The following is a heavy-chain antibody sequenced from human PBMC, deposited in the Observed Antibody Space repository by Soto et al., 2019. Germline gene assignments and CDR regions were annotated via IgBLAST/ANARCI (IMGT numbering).Heavy chain of an antibody. CDR3: AKDLSVAVAGAL. CDR2: IDSGSRTM. D-gene: IGHD6-19*01. V-gene: IGHV3-48*02. J-gene: IGHJ4*02. CDR1: GFTFMSYS. Sequence: GGSLRLSCVVSGFTFMSYSINWVRQAPGKGLEWISCIDSGSRTMDYAESVKGRFTISRDNAKNTLYLQMNSLRDEDTAVYYCAKDLSVAVAGALWGQGTLVTVSS.